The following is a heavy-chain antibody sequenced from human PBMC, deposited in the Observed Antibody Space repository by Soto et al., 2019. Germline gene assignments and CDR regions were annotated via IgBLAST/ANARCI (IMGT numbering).Heavy chain of an antibody. CDR3: AKDLSDDYGDYVSSDAFDL. CDR2: ISGSGGST. Sequence: EVQLLESGGGLVQPGGSLRLSCAASGFTFSSYAMSWVRQAPGKGLEWVSAISGSGGSTYYADSVKGRFTISRDNSTNPLYLQMNSVRAEDTAVYYFAKDLSDDYGDYVSSDAFDLWGQGTMVTVSS. V-gene: IGHV3-23*01. CDR1: GFTFSSYA. J-gene: IGHJ3*01. D-gene: IGHD4-17*01.